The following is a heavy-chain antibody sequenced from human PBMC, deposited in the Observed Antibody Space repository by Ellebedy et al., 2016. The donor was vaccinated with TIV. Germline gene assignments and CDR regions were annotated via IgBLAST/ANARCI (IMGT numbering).Heavy chain of an antibody. CDR2: ISSSSSTI. CDR1: GFTFSSYS. CDR3: ARDAGITGMEIDY. J-gene: IGHJ4*02. D-gene: IGHD1-20*01. Sequence: GESLKISXAASGFTFSSYSMNWVRQAPGKGLEWVSYISSSSSTIYYADSVKGRFTISRDNAKNSLYLQMNSLRDEDTAVYYCARDAGITGMEIDYWGQGTLVTVSS. V-gene: IGHV3-48*02.